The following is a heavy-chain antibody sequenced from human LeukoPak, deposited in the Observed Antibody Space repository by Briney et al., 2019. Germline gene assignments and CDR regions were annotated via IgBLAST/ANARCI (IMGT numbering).Heavy chain of an antibody. Sequence: ASVKVSCKASGYTFTGYYMHWVRQAPGQGLEWMGWINPNSGGTNYAQKFQGRVTMTRDTSISTAYMELSRLRSDDTAVYYCARAGLIVGATTTSDYWGQGTLATVSS. CDR1: GYTFTGYY. V-gene: IGHV1-2*02. D-gene: IGHD1-26*01. CDR2: INPNSGGT. CDR3: ARAGLIVGATTTSDY. J-gene: IGHJ4*02.